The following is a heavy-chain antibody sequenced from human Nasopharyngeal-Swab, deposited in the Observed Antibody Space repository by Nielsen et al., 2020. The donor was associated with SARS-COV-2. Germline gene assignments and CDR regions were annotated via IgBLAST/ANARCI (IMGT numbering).Heavy chain of an antibody. CDR2: IGGTGGST. Sequence: GESLKTSCAASGFTFSGYAMSWVRQAPGKGLERVSAIGGTGGSTYYADSVKGQFTISRDNSKNTLYLQMNSLRAEDTAVYYCAKDRGCSGGSCYVHWYFDLWGRGTLVTVSS. J-gene: IGHJ2*01. V-gene: IGHV3-23*01. D-gene: IGHD2-15*01. CDR3: AKDRGCSGGSCYVHWYFDL. CDR1: GFTFSGYA.